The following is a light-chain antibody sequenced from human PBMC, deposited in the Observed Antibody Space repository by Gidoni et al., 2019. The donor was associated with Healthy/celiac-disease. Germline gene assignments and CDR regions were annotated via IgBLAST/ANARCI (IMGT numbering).Light chain of an antibody. Sequence: EIVLTQSPGTLSLSPGERATLSCRASQSVSSSYLAWYQQKHGQAPRLLIYGASSRATGIPDRFSGIGSGTDFTLTISRLEPEDFAVYYCQQYGSSLSWTFGQGTKVEIK. J-gene: IGKJ1*01. CDR3: QQYGSSLSWT. CDR1: QSVSSSY. V-gene: IGKV3-20*01. CDR2: GAS.